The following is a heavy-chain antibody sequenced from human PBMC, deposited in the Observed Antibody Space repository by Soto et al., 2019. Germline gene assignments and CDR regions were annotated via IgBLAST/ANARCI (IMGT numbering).Heavy chain of an antibody. CDR3: GRSVVGATGEILYNAMDV. V-gene: IGHV1-3*01. D-gene: IGHD1-26*01. J-gene: IGHJ6*02. Sequence: QVQLVQSGAEVKKPGASVKVSCKASGYTFTTYALHWVRQAPGQRPEWMGWINPASGHTKYSKKFQDRVTITRDTSAGKGYMELSSLRSEDTAVYYCGRSVVGATGEILYNAMDVWGQGTTVTVSS. CDR1: GYTFTTYA. CDR2: INPASGHT.